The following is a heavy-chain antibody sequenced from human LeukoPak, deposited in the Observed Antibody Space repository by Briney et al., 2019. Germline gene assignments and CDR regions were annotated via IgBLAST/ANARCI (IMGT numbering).Heavy chain of an antibody. CDR3: ARDGLFDY. Sequence: GASVKVSCKTSGYTFSGYYIHWVRQAPGQGLEWMGSFDPEDGETIYAEKFQGRVTMTEDTSTDTAYMELRSLRSDDTAVYYCARDGLFDYWGQGTLVTVSS. V-gene: IGHV1-24*01. CDR1: GYTFSGYY. CDR2: FDPEDGET. J-gene: IGHJ4*02.